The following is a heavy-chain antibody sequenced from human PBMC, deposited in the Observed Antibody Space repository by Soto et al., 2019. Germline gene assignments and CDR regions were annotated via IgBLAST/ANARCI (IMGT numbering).Heavy chain of an antibody. CDR1: GGSISSSTYY. D-gene: IGHD2-15*01. J-gene: IGHJ1*01. V-gene: IGHV4-39*01. Sequence: SETLSLTCTVSGGSISSSTYYWGWICQAPGTGLEWIGSIYYSGNTYYNPSLKSRVTISVDTSKSQFSLKLSSVTAADTAVYYCARLESVVVVAADLLYFQHWGQGTLVTVFS. CDR3: ARLESVVVVAADLLYFQH. CDR2: IYYSGNT.